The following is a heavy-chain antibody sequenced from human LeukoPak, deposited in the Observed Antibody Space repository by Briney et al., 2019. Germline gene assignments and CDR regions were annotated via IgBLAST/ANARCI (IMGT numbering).Heavy chain of an antibody. CDR3: ARAGGSSWLLDY. D-gene: IGHD6-13*01. Sequence: GGSLRRSCAASGFTFSSYSMNWFRQAQGKGLRGVSSISSSSSYIYYADSVKGRFPISRDNAKNSLYLQMNSLRAEDTAVYYCARAGGSSWLLDYWGQGTLVTVSS. J-gene: IGHJ4*02. V-gene: IGHV3-21*01. CDR2: ISSSSSYI. CDR1: GFTFSSYS.